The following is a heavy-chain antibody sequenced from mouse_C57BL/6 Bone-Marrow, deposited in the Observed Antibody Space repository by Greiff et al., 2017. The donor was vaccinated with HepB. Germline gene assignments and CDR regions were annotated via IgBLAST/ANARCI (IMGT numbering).Heavy chain of an antibody. J-gene: IGHJ2*01. CDR3: ARSSYYYGQVPYFDY. V-gene: IGHV1-81*01. CDR1: GYTFTSYG. D-gene: IGHD1-1*01. Sequence: VQLQQSGAELARPGASVKLSCKASGYTFTSYGISWVKQRTGQGLEWIGEIYPRSGNTYYNEKFKGKATLTADKSSSTAYMELRSLTSEDSAVYFCARSSYYYGQVPYFDYWGQGTTLTVSS. CDR2: IYPRSGNT.